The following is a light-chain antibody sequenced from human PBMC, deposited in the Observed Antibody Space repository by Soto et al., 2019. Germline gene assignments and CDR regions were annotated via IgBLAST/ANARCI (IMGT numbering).Light chain of an antibody. CDR3: SAWDDSLNGLYV. V-gene: IGLV1-44*01. CDR2: SND. CDR1: SSNIGSNY. Sequence: QSVLTQPPSASGTPGQRVTISCSGSSSNIGSNYVYWYQHLPGTAPKLLIYSNDRRPSGVPERFSGSKSGTSASLAISGLQSEDEADYYCSAWDDSLNGLYVFGTGTKVTVL. J-gene: IGLJ1*01.